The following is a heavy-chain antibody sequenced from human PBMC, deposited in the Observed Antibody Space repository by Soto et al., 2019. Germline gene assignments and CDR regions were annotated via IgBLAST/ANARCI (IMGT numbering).Heavy chain of an antibody. CDR3: ARVGDSGSPLRFDY. V-gene: IGHV4-4*02. D-gene: IGHD1-26*01. J-gene: IGHJ4*02. CDR1: GGSISSSNW. Sequence: QVQLQESGPGLVKPSGTLSLTCAVSGGSISSSNWWSWVRQPPGKGLEWIGEIYHSGSTNYNPSLKSRVTXXVXKYXNQSSLKLSSVTAADTAVYYCARVGDSGSPLRFDYWGQGTLVTVSS. CDR2: IYHSGST.